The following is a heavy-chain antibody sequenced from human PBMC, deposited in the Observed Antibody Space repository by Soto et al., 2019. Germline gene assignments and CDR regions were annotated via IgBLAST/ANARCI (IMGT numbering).Heavy chain of an antibody. CDR1: VGSVSSGNFY. Sequence: QVQLQESGPGLVKPSEILSLTCTVSVGSVSSGNFYWSWIRQPPGKGLEWIGFIYYSGSTNYNPSLKSRVTISVDTSKNQFSLQLSSVTAADTAVYYCARGRNGLVLYWGQGTLVTVSS. V-gene: IGHV4-61*01. CDR3: ARGRNGLVLY. CDR2: IYYSGST. J-gene: IGHJ4*02. D-gene: IGHD3-9*01.